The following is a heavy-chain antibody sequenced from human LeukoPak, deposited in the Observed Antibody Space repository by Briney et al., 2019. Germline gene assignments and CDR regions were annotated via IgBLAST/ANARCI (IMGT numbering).Heavy chain of an antibody. CDR1: GVSISSYY. Sequence: SETLSLTCTVSGVSISSYYWSWIRQPPGKGLEWIGYIYYSGNTNYSPSLKSRVTTSVDTSKNQFSLKLSSVTAADTAVYYCARGGSRDGYNRPLDYRGQGTLVTVSS. V-gene: IGHV4-59*01. J-gene: IGHJ4*02. D-gene: IGHD5-24*01. CDR2: IYYSGNT. CDR3: ARGGSRDGYNRPLDY.